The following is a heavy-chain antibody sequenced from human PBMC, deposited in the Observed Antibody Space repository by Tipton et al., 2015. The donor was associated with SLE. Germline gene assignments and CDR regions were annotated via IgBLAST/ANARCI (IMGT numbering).Heavy chain of an antibody. J-gene: IGHJ4*02. V-gene: IGHV3-48*04. CDR1: GFTFRSYS. Sequence: SLRLSCAASGFTFRSYSMHRVRQAPGKGLEWVSHIRSSSSTIYYADSVKGRFTISRDNAKNSLYLQMNSLRAEDTAVYYCVRDRSSRDYYFDYWGQGALVPVSS. CDR2: IRSSSSTI. D-gene: IGHD6-6*01. CDR3: VRDRSSRDYYFDY.